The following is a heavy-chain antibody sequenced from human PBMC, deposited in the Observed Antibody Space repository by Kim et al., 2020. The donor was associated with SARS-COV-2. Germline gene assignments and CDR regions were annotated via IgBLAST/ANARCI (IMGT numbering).Heavy chain of an antibody. J-gene: IGHJ4*02. D-gene: IGHD3-3*01. CDR3: VIFYSGTDS. CDR2: AI. V-gene: IGHV3-48*02. Sequence: AIHYAGAVRGRFTISKDNARNSLYLQLNSLRDEDTAVYYCVIFYSGTDSWGQGALVTVSS.